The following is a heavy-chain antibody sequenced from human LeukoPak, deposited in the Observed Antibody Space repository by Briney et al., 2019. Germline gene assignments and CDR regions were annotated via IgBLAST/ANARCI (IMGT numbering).Heavy chain of an antibody. CDR2: IYSGGST. Sequence: GGSLRLSCAASGFTFSDYYMSWVRQAPGKGLEWVSVIYSGGSTYYADSVKGRFTISRHNSKNTLYLQMNSLRAEDTAVYYCARGGYYYDSSGPLGYWGQGTLVTVSS. CDR3: ARGGYYYDSSGPLGY. J-gene: IGHJ4*02. V-gene: IGHV3-53*04. CDR1: GFTFSDYY. D-gene: IGHD3-22*01.